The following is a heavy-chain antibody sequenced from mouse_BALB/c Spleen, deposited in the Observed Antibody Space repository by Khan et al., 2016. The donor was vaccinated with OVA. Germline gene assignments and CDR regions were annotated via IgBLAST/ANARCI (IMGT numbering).Heavy chain of an antibody. V-gene: IGHV1S137*01. CDR3: ARPAYDGYYDY. CDR1: GYTFTDYA. D-gene: IGHD2-3*01. Sequence: QVQLQQSGPELVRPGVSVKLSCKGSGYTFTDYAMYWVKQSHAKSLEWIGLISTYSGNTNYNQKLKGKATMTVDKSSSTAYMELDRLTTEDSAIXYCARPAYDGYYDYWGQGTTLTVSS. CDR2: ISTYSGNT. J-gene: IGHJ2*01.